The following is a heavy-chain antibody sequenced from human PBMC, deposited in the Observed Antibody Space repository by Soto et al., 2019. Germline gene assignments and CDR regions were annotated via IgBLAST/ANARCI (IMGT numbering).Heavy chain of an antibody. J-gene: IGHJ4*02. CDR3: AKDCSGASCGFDI. CDR1: GYTFGKYG. CDR2: ISVYHGNT. D-gene: IGHD2-15*01. Sequence: ASVKVSCKASGYTFGKYGISWLRQSPGQGHEWAGWISVYHGNTVHAQKFRGRVNMTTDTSTSTAYMELGSLKSDDTAIYYCAKDCSGASCGFDIWGQGTLVTVSS. V-gene: IGHV1-18*01.